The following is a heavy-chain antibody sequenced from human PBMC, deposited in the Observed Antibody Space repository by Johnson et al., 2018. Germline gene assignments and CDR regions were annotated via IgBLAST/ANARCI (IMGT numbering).Heavy chain of an antibody. CDR3: ARAFFTVTTEGMDV. J-gene: IGHJ6*02. V-gene: IGHV3-23*04. Sequence: EVQLVESGGGLVQPGVSLRLSCVASGFNFNSHALSWVRQAPGKGLEWVSGVTGSGGDTFYADFVKGRFTLSRDNSRNTVSLQMNSLRVEDTAIYYCARAFFTVTTEGMDVWGQGTTVTVSS. CDR1: GFNFNSHA. D-gene: IGHD4-17*01. CDR2: VTGSGGDT.